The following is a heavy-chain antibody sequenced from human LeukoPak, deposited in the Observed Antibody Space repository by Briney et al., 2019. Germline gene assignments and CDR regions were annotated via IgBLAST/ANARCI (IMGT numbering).Heavy chain of an antibody. D-gene: IGHD6-13*01. J-gene: IGHJ4*02. Sequence: PGGSLRLSCAASGFILSDHYMDWVRQAPGKGLEWVGRIRHKVNSYTTEYAASVKGRFTISRDDSKNSVYLQMNSLKNEDTAVYYCARANLPAAGNLDYWGQGTQVTVSS. CDR2: IRHKVNSYTT. V-gene: IGHV3-72*01. CDR3: ARANLPAAGNLDY. CDR1: GFILSDHY.